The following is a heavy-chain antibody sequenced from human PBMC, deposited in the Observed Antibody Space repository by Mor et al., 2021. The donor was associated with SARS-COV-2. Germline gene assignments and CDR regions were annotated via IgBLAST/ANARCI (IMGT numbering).Heavy chain of an antibody. J-gene: IGHJ6*02. CDR3: ARLGGLDF. Sequence: APGLGPEWMGWINPDSGATNYAQKFQGRVTTTTDMSISTVYMELNSLRSDDTAVYYCARLGGLDFWGQGTT. CDR2: INPDSGAT. V-gene: IGHV1-2*02. D-gene: IGHD7-27*01.